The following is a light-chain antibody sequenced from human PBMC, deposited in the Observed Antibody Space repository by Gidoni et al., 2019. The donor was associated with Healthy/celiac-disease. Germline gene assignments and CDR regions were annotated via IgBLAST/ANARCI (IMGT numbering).Light chain of an antibody. CDR3: QQRSNWPPGLT. CDR2: DAS. CDR1: QSVSSD. Sequence: EIALTQSPATLSLSPGERATLSCSASQSVSSDLAWYQQKPGQAPRLLIYDASNRATGIPARFSGSGSGTDFTLTISSLEPEDFAVYYCQQRSNWPPGLTFGGGTKVEIK. V-gene: IGKV3-11*01. J-gene: IGKJ4*01.